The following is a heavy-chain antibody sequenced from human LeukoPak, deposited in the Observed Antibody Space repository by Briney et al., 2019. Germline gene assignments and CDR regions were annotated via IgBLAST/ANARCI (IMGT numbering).Heavy chain of an antibody. V-gene: IGHV3-30-3*01. CDR2: ISYDGSNK. CDR3: ARDQQDYSSALVPLLTAFDY. J-gene: IGHJ4*02. Sequence: GGSLRLSCAASGFTFSSYAMHWVRQAPGKGLEWVAVISYDGSNKYYADSVKGRFTISRDNSKNTLYLQMNSLRAEDTAVYYCARDQQDYSSALVPLLTAFDYWGQGTLVTVSS. D-gene: IGHD5-18*01. CDR1: GFTFSSYA.